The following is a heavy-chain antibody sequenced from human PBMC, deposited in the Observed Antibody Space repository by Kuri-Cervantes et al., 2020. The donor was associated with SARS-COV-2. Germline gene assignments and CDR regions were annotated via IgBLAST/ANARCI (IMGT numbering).Heavy chain of an antibody. CDR3: AKARTMLTTFDY. D-gene: IGHD4-17*01. CDR1: GFSFSSYG. Sequence: GGSLRLSCAASGFSFSSYGMHWVHQVLGKGLVWVPVRTYDGRNTYYADSVKGRFTISRDNSKNKLYLQINSLRAEDTALYYCAKARTMLTTFDYWGQGTLVTVSS. CDR2: RTYDGRNT. V-gene: IGHV3-30*18. J-gene: IGHJ4*02.